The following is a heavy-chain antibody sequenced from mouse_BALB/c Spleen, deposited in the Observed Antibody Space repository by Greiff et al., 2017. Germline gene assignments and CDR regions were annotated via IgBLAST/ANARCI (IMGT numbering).Heavy chain of an antibody. Sequence: EVHLVESGGGLVQPGGSRKLSCAASGFTFSSFGMHWVRQAPEKGLKWVAYISSGSSTIYYADTVKGRFTISRDNPKNTLFLQMTSLRSEDTAMYYCARRGRDYAYAMDYWGQGTSVTVSS. J-gene: IGHJ4*01. CDR1: GFTFSSFG. CDR2: ISSGSSTI. V-gene: IGHV5-17*02. D-gene: IGHD2-4*01. CDR3: ARRGRDYAYAMDY.